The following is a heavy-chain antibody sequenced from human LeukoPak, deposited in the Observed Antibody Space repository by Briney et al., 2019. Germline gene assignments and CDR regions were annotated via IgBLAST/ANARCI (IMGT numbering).Heavy chain of an antibody. D-gene: IGHD6-6*01. CDR2: INPNSGGT. V-gene: IGHV1-2*02. Sequence: ASVKVSCKASGYTFTGYYMHWVRQAPGQGLEWMGWINPNSGGTNYAQKFQGRVTMTRDTSISTAYMELSGLRSDDTAVYYCVRSYSSSSGVFYYWGQGTLVTVSS. J-gene: IGHJ4*02. CDR1: GYTFTGYY. CDR3: VRSYSSSSGVFYY.